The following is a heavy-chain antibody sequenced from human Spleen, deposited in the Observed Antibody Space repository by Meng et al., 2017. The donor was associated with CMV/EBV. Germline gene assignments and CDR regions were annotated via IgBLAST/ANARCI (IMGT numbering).Heavy chain of an antibody. V-gene: IGHV3-30-3*01. CDR3: ARSPKYSSGWYMVS. CDR1: GSTFSSYA. CDR2: ISYDGSSK. D-gene: IGHD6-19*01. J-gene: IGHJ5*02. Sequence: GGSLRLSCVVPGSTFSSYAINWVRQAPGKGLEWMAVISYDGSSKYYGDSVKGRFTISRDKSKNTLYLQMNSLRTGDTAVYYCARSPKYSSGWYMVSWGQGTLVTVSS.